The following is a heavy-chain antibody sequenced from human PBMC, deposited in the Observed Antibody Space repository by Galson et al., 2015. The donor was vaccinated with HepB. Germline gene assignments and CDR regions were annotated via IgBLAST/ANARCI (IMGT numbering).Heavy chain of an antibody. D-gene: IGHD6-13*01. V-gene: IGHV4-61*02. CDR1: GGSISSGSYY. CDR3: ASCYSSSWYDSGWFDP. Sequence: TLSLTCTVSGGSISSGSYYWSWIRQPAGKGLEWIGRIYTSGSTNYNPSLKSRVTMSVDTSKNQFSLKLSSVTAADTAVYYCASCYSSSWYDSGWFDPWGQGTLVTVSS. J-gene: IGHJ5*02. CDR2: IYTSGST.